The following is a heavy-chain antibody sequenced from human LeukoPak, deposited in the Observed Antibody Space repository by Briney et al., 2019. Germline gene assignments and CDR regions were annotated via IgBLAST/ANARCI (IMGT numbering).Heavy chain of an antibody. Sequence: ASVKVSCKASGYTFTSYGISWVRQAPGQGLEWMGWISAYNGNTNYAQKLRGRVTMTTDTSTSTAYMELRSLRSDDTAVYYCARSGYSSSWYYFDYWGQGTLVTVSS. CDR3: ARSGYSSSWYYFDY. CDR2: ISAYNGNT. CDR1: GYTFTSYG. V-gene: IGHV1-18*04. J-gene: IGHJ4*02. D-gene: IGHD6-13*01.